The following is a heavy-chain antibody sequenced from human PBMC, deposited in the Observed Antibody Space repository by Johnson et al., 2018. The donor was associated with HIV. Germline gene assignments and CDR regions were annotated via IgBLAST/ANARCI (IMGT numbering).Heavy chain of an antibody. J-gene: IGHJ3*02. Sequence: QVQLVESGGCVVQPGRSLRLSCAASGFNFSNYAMHWVRQAPGKGLEGVATISYDGSNKYYPDSLKGRFTISRDNSKDTLYLQMNSLRADDTTVYYCASSQHDAFDIWGQGTMVTVSS. D-gene: IGHD2-2*01. CDR3: ASSQHDAFDI. CDR1: GFNFSNYA. CDR2: ISYDGSNK. V-gene: IGHV3-30*04.